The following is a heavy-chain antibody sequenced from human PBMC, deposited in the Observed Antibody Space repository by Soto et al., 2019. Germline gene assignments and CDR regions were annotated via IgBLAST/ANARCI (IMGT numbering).Heavy chain of an antibody. J-gene: IGHJ4*02. CDR3: AKDRFMESNFLHY. D-gene: IGHD3-10*01. Sequence: PGGSLRLSCAASGFTFSTYGMHWVRQAPGKGLEWVAVISYDGSNKYYADSVKGRFTISRDNSKNTLYLQMNSLRAEDTAVYYCAKDRFMESNFLHYWGQGTRVTVSS. V-gene: IGHV3-30*18. CDR1: GFTFSTYG. CDR2: ISYDGSNK.